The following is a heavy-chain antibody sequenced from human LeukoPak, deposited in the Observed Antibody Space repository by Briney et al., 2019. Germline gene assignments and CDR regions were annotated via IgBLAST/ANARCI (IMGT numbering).Heavy chain of an antibody. V-gene: IGHV1-18*01. J-gene: IGHJ6*02. CDR2: ISAYNGNT. CDR3: ARGVTIFGVDIPSYYYYGMDV. CDR1: GYTFTSYG. Sequence: ASVKVSCKASGYTFTSYGISWVRQAPGQGLEWMGWISAYNGNTNYAQKLQGRVTMTTDTSTSTVYMELSSLRSEDTAVYHCARGVTIFGVDIPSYYYYGMDVWGQGTTVTVSS. D-gene: IGHD3-3*01.